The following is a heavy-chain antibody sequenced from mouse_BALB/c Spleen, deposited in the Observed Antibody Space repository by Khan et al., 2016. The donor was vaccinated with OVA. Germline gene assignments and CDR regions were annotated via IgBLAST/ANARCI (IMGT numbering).Heavy chain of an antibody. D-gene: IGHD1-1*02. CDR3: ARVYGGDIDY. CDR2: ISYSGNT. V-gene: IGHV3-2*02. J-gene: IGHJ2*02. CDR1: GYSITSDYA. Sequence: VQLKQSGPGLVKPSQSLSLTCTVTGYSITSDYAWNWIRQFPGNKLEWMGFISYSGNTKYNPSLKSRFSITRDTSKNQFFLQLNSVTTEETATYYGARVYGGDIDYWGQGTSLKVSS.